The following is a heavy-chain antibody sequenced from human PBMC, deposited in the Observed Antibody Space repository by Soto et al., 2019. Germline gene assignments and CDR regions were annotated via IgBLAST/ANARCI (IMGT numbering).Heavy chain of an antibody. CDR3: AREGALGYCSSTSCYGRFDP. V-gene: IGHV1-69*13. CDR2: IIPIFGTA. Sequence: SVKVSFKASGGPFSSYAISLVRQAPGQGLEWMGGIIPIFGTANYAQKFQGRVTITADESTSTAYMELSSLRSEDTALYYCAREGALGYCSSTSCYGRFDPWGQGTMVTVSS. J-gene: IGHJ5*02. D-gene: IGHD2-2*01. CDR1: GGPFSSYA.